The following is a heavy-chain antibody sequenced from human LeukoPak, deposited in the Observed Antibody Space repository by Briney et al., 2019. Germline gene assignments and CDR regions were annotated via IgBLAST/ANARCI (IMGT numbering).Heavy chain of an antibody. Sequence: GGSLRLSCAVSGITLSNYGMSWVRQAPGKGLEWVAGISDSGGRTNYAESVKGRFTISRDNPKNTLYLQMNSLRAEDTAVYFCAKRGVVIRVILVGFHKEAYYFDSWGQGALVTVSS. D-gene: IGHD3-22*01. V-gene: IGHV3-23*01. CDR2: ISDSGGRT. CDR1: GITLSNYG. J-gene: IGHJ4*02. CDR3: AKRGVVIRVILVGFHKEAYYFDS.